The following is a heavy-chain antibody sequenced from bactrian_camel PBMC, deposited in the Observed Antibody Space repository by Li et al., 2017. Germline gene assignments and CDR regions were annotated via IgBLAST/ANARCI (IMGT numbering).Heavy chain of an antibody. CDR1: GYGYASYC. J-gene: IGHJ4*01. Sequence: VQLVESGGGSVQVGESLTLSCAIYGYGYASYCMGWFRQAPGKEREEVASIDMDGREGYADSVKGRFTISKDNDKNTVYLQLNDLKPEDTAIYTCAADPAAKCPDRRPFTHWGQGTQVTVS. V-gene: IGHV3S53*01. CDR3: AADPAAKCPDRRPFTH. D-gene: IGHD2*01. CDR2: IDMDGRE.